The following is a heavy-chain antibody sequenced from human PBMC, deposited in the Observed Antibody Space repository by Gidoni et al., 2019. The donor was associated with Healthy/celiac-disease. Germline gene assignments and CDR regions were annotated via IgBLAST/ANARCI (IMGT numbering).Heavy chain of an antibody. CDR2: ISGSGGST. Sequence: EVQLLESGGGLVQPGGSLRLPCAASGCPFSSYAMSWVRQAPGKGLDGVAAISGSGGSTYYADSVKGRFTISRDNAKNTLYLQMNSLRAEDTAVYYCAKDPGTHSYYYYGMDVWGQGTTVTVSS. J-gene: IGHJ6*02. CDR1: GCPFSSYA. CDR3: AKDPGTHSYYYYGMDV. V-gene: IGHV3-23*01. D-gene: IGHD3-10*01.